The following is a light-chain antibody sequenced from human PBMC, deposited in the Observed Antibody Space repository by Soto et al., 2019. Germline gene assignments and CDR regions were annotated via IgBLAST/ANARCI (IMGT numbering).Light chain of an antibody. V-gene: IGLV2-14*01. CDR2: EVS. J-gene: IGLJ1*01. CDR1: STDVGGYNY. Sequence: TQPASLAGSPGQSITISCTGTSTDVGGYNYVSWYQHHPGKGPKLIIYEVSNRPSGVSDRFSGSKSGNKASLIISNLEDEDESDYYCGLYTRPDTPFVFGTGTKVTVL. CDR3: GLYTRPDTPFV.